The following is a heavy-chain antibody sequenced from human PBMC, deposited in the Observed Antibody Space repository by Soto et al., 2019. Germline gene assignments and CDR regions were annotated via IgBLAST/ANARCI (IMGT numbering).Heavy chain of an antibody. CDR3: AKGSAGYCSSTSCYYMDV. J-gene: IGHJ6*03. D-gene: IGHD2-2*01. V-gene: IGHV3-23*01. CDR2: ISGSGGST. CDR1: GFTFSSYA. Sequence: GGSLRLSCAASGFTFSSYAMSWVRQAPGKGLEWVSAISGSGGSTYYADSVKGRFTISRDNSKNTLYLQMNSLRAEDTAVYYCAKGSAGYCSSTSCYYMDVWGKGTTVTVSS.